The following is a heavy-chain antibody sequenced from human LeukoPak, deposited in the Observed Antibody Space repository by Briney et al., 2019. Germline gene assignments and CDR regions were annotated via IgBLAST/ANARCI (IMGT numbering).Heavy chain of an antibody. CDR3: ARDNAILLWFGELIRWFDP. D-gene: IGHD3-10*01. CDR2: IYYSGST. Sequence: IPSETLSLTCTASGGSISSYYWSWIRQPPGKGLEWIGYIYYSGSTNYNPSLKSRVTISVDTSKNQFSLKLSSVTAADTAVYYCARDNAILLWFGELIRWFDPWGQGTLVTVSS. CDR1: GGSISSYY. J-gene: IGHJ5*02. V-gene: IGHV4-59*12.